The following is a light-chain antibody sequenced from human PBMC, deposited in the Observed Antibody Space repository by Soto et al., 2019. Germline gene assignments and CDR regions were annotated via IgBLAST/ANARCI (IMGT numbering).Light chain of an antibody. J-gene: IGKJ1*01. CDR1: QSVGTN. CDR2: SAS. Sequence: EIVMTQSLGTLSVSPGERATLFCRASQSVGTNLAWYQQRPGQAPRLLIYSASIRATAIPARFSGSGSETEFTLTISSLQYEDFAGYSCQPYKVWPRTFGQGTKVEIK. V-gene: IGKV3-15*01. CDR3: QPYKVWPRT.